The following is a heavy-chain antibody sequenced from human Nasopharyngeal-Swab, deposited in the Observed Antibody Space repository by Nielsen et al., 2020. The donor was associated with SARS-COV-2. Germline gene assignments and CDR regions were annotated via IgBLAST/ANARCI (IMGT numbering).Heavy chain of an antibody. J-gene: IGHJ3*02. V-gene: IGHV3-7*03. CDR1: GFTFSSYW. Sequence: GESLKISCAASGFTFSSYWMSWVRQAPGKGLEWVANIKQDGSEKHYVDSVKGRFTISRDNAKNSLYLQMNSLRAEDTAVYYCARGGVGAFDIWGQGTMVTVSS. CDR2: IKQDGSEK. CDR3: ARGGVGAFDI. D-gene: IGHD2-15*01.